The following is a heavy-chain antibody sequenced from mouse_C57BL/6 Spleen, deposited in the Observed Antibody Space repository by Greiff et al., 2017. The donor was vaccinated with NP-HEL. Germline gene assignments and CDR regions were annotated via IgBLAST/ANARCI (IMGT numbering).Heavy chain of an antibody. CDR1: GYSITSGYY. V-gene: IGHV3-6*01. CDR3: ARGEFYGSSFDY. Sequence: DVQLQESGPGLVKPSQSLSLTCSVTGYSITSGYYWNWIRQFPGNKLEWMGYISYDGSNNYNPSLKNRISITRDTSKNQFFLKLNSVTTEDTATYYCARGEFYGSSFDYWGQGTTLTVSS. D-gene: IGHD1-1*01. J-gene: IGHJ2*01. CDR2: ISYDGSN.